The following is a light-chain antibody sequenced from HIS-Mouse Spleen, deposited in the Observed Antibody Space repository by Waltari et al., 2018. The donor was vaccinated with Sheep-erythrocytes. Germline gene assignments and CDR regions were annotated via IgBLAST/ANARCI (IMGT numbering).Light chain of an antibody. Sequence: QSALTQPRSVSGSPGPSVTISCTGTSSDVGGYNYVPWYQQHPGKAPKLMIYDVSKRPSGVPDSFSGSKSGNTASLTISGLQAEDEADYYCCSYAGSYNHVFATGTKVTVL. CDR2: DVS. CDR1: SSDVGGYNY. J-gene: IGLJ1*01. V-gene: IGLV2-11*01. CDR3: CSYAGSYNHV.